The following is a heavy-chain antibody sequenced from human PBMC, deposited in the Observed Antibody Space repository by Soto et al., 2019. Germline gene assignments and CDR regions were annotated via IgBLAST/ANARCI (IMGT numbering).Heavy chain of an antibody. J-gene: IGHJ4*02. V-gene: IGHV3-43*02. D-gene: IGHD6-6*01. CDR3: CSYSSSYYFDY. Sequence: GGSLRLSCAASGFTFDDYAMHWVRQAPGKGLEWVSLISGDGGSTYYADSVKGRFTISRDNSKNSLYLQMNSLRTEDSALYYWCSYSSSYYFDYWGQGTLVTVSS. CDR1: GFTFDDYA. CDR2: ISGDGGST.